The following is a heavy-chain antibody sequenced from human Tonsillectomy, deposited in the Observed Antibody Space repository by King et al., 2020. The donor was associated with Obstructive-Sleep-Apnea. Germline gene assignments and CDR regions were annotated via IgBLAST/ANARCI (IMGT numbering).Heavy chain of an antibody. J-gene: IGHJ4*02. CDR2: ISYDGSNK. CDR3: AKPPDCGGDCYYFDY. Sequence: VQLVESGGGVVQPGRSLRLSCAASGFTFSSYGMHWGRQAPGKGLEWVAVISYDGSNKYYADSVKGRFTISRDNSKTTLYLQMNSLRAEDTAVYYCAKPPDCGGDCYYFDYWGQGTLVTVSS. D-gene: IGHD2-21*02. V-gene: IGHV3-30*18. CDR1: GFTFSSYG.